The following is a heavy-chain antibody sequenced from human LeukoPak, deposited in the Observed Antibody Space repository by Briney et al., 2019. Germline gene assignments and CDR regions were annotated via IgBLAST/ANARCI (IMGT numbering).Heavy chain of an antibody. CDR1: GYNFPSYW. J-gene: IGHJ4*01. CDR2: VYPGDSDT. V-gene: IGHV5-51*01. D-gene: IGHD5-24*01. CDR3: ARFPRGLKSHSDY. Sequence: GESLKTSCKGSGYNFPSYWIGWVRQMPGKGLEWMGIVYPGDSDTRYSPSFQGQVTISADKSISTAYLQWSSLKASDTAMYYCARFPRGLKSHSDYWGQGALVTVSS.